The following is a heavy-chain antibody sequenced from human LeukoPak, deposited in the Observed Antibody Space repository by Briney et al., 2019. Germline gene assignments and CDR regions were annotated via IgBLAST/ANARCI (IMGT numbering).Heavy chain of an antibody. D-gene: IGHD1-26*01. CDR3: ARSRAFNSGAFDP. CDR2: INHSGST. J-gene: IGHJ5*02. V-gene: IGHV4-34*01. Sequence: SETLSLTCAVYGGSFSGYYWSWIRQPPGKGLEWIGEINHSGSTNYNPSLKSRVTISVDTSKNQFSLRLNSVTAADTAVYYCARSRAFNSGAFDPWGQGSLVTVSS. CDR1: GGSFSGYY.